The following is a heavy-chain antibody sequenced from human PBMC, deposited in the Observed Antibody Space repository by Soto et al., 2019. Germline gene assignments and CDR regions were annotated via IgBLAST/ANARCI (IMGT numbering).Heavy chain of an antibody. D-gene: IGHD5-12*01. V-gene: IGHV1-69*14. CDR2: VIPIFGSP. CDR3: ASRGYMSGLHGGI. CDR1: GGAFSSYA. Sequence: QVQLVQSGAEAKMPGSSVKVSCKASGGAFSSYAISWVRQAPGQGLEWMGGVIPIFGSPNYAQTFQGRVTICADISTSTAHMGLQILRYGDTAMDYCASRGYMSGLHGGIWGQGTMVTVAS. J-gene: IGHJ3*02.